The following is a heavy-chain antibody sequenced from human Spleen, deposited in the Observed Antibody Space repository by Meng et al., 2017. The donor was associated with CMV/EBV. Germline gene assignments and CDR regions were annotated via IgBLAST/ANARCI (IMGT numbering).Heavy chain of an antibody. D-gene: IGHD1-1*01. CDR3: VRGYNSFDS. CDR2: SRNKANRYTT. J-gene: IGHJ4*02. V-gene: IGHV3-72*01. Sequence: LSLTCTVSGGSISSSSYYWGWVRQTPGKGLEWVGRSRNKANRYTTEYAASVKGRFTVSRDESKNSLYLQMNSLKTEDTAVYYCVRGYNSFDSWGQGTLVTVSS. CDR1: GGSISSSSYY.